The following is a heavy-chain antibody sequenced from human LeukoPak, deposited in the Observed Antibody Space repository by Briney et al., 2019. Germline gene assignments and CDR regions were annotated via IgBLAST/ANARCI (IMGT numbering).Heavy chain of an antibody. J-gene: IGHJ5*02. Sequence: GASVKVSCKVSGYTLTELSMHWVRQAPGKGLEWMGGFDPEDGETIYAQKFQGRVTMTEDTSTDTAYMELSSLRSEDTAVYYCATISPGAKGSWFDPWGQGTLATVSS. CDR3: ATISPGAKGSWFDP. CDR2: FDPEDGET. CDR1: GYTLTELS. D-gene: IGHD3-10*01. V-gene: IGHV1-24*01.